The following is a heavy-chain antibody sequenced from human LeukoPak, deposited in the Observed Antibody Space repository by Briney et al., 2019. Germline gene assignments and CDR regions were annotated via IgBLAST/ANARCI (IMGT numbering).Heavy chain of an antibody. CDR1: GFTFSSYS. J-gene: IGHJ4*02. Sequence: GGSLRLSCAASGFTFSSYSMNWVRQAPGKGLEWVSSISSSSSYIYYADSVKGRFTISRDNSKNTVFLQMNSLRAEDTAVYYCAKWGDYDVLTGYYVSDYWGQGTLVTVSS. CDR2: ISSSSSYI. D-gene: IGHD3-9*01. V-gene: IGHV3-21*04. CDR3: AKWGDYDVLTGYYVSDY.